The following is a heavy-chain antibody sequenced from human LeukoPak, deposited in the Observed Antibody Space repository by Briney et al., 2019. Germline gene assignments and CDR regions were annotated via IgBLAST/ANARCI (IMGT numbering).Heavy chain of an antibody. CDR1: GFTFSSYS. V-gene: IGHV4-31*02. CDR2: IYYSGST. CDR3: ARDLPYYDILTGYSGWFDP. Sequence: LRLSCAASGFTFSSYSMNWVRQAPGKGLEWIGYIYYSGSTYYNPSLKSRVTISVDTSKNQFSLKLSSVTAADTAVYYCARDLPYYDILTGYSGWFDPWGQGTLVTVSS. J-gene: IGHJ5*02. D-gene: IGHD3-9*01.